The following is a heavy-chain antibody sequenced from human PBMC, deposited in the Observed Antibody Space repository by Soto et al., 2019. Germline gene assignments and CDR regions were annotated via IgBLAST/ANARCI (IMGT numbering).Heavy chain of an antibody. V-gene: IGHV3-30-3*01. CDR1: GFTFSSYA. CDR3: PSDGYSSSWSTAPYYYHGMDV. J-gene: IGHJ6*02. D-gene: IGHD6-13*01. Sequence: GGSLRLSCAASGFTFSSYAMHWVRQAPGKGLGWVAVISYDGSNKYYSDSVKGRFTISRNKSKNTLYLQMSSLRAEDTAVYYCPSDGYSSSWSTAPYYYHGMDVWRRGTTVTVSS. CDR2: ISYDGSNK.